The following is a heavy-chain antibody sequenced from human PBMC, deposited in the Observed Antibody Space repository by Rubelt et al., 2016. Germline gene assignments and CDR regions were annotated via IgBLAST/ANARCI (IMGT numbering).Heavy chain of an antibody. CDR2: INHSGST. Sequence: GWIRQPPGKGLEWIGEINHSGSTNYNPSLKSRVTISVDTSKNQFSLKLSPVTAADTAVYYCARALAGSGPGYWGQGTLVTVSS. V-gene: IGHV4-34*01. J-gene: IGHJ4*02. CDR3: ARALAGSGPGY. D-gene: IGHD6-19*01.